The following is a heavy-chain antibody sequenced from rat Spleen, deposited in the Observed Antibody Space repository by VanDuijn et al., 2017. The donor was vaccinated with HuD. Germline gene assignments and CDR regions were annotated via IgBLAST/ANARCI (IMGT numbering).Heavy chain of an antibody. V-gene: IGHV2-6*01. CDR3: ASGILDF. J-gene: IGHJ2*01. Sequence: QVQLKESGPGLVQPSQTLSLTCTVSGFSLTSYTVSWVRQPPGKGLEWIAAISSGGNTYYNSAVKSRLSISRDTSKSQVFLKMNSLQTEDTAMYFCASGILDFWGQGVMVTVSS. CDR2: ISSGGNT. D-gene: IGHD1-4*01. CDR1: GFSLTSYT.